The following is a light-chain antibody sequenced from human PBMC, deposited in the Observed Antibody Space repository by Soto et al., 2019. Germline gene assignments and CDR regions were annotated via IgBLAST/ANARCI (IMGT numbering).Light chain of an antibody. J-gene: IGKJ1*01. Sequence: DIQMTQSPSSVSASVGDRVTITCRASQGINKWLAWYQQKPGTAPKLLIYSASSLHSGVPSRFSGSGSGTDFTLTISSLQPEDFATYYCQQYNSYSWTFGQGTKVDI. CDR1: QGINKW. CDR3: QQYNSYSWT. CDR2: SAS. V-gene: IGKV1D-16*01.